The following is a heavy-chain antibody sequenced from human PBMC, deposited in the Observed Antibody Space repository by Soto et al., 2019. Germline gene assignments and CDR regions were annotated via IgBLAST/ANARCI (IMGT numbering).Heavy chain of an antibody. CDR1: GYTFTSYD. D-gene: IGHD6-19*01. CDR3: ARARRYSSGWPFDP. V-gene: IGHV1-8*01. Sequence: QVQLVQSGAEVKKPGASVKVSCKASGYTFTSYDINWVRQATGKGLEWMGWMNPNSGNTGYAQKFQGRVTMTRNTSISTAYMELSSLRSEDTAVYYCARARRYSSGWPFDPWGQGTLVTVSS. CDR2: MNPNSGNT. J-gene: IGHJ5*02.